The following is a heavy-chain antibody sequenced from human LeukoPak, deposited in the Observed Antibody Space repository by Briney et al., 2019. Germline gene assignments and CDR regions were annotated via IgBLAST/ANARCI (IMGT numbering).Heavy chain of an antibody. Sequence: RSGGSLRLSCAASGFTFDDYGMSWVRQAPGKGLEWVSGINWNGGSTGYADSVKGRFTISRDNAKNSLYLQMNSLRAEDTALYYCARRSRRFGEPEFDIWGQGTMVTVSS. CDR1: GFTFDDYG. V-gene: IGHV3-20*04. J-gene: IGHJ3*02. D-gene: IGHD3-10*01. CDR3: ARRSRRFGEPEFDI. CDR2: INWNGGST.